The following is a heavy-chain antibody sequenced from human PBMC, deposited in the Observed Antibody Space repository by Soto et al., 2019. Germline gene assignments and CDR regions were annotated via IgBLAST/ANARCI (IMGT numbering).Heavy chain of an antibody. CDR3: ATQMLSSGYYYFDY. D-gene: IGHD3-22*01. J-gene: IGHJ4*02. CDR1: GGTFSSYA. V-gene: IGHV1-69*13. CDR2: IIPIFGTA. Sequence: SVKVSCKASGGTFSSYAISWVRQAPGQGLEWMGGIIPIFGTANYAQKFQGRVTITADESTSTAYMELSSLRSEDTAVYYCATQMLSSGYYYFDYCGQGPLVTVSS.